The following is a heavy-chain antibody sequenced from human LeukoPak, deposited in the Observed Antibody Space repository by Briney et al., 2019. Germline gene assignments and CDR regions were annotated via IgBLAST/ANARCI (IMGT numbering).Heavy chain of an antibody. CDR1: GFTFSSYS. V-gene: IGHV3-48*04. Sequence: GGSLRLSCAASGFTFSSYSMNWVRQAPGKGLEWVSDISGSGGSTYYADSVKGRFTISRDNAKNTLYLQMNSLRIEDTAVYYCARVFHLIDHWGQGTLVTVSS. CDR3: ARVFHLIDH. J-gene: IGHJ4*02. CDR2: ISGSGGST.